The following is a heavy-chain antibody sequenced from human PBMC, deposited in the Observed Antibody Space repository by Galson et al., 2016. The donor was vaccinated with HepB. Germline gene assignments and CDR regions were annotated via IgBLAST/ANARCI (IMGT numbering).Heavy chain of an antibody. CDR2: IRRDATQK. J-gene: IGHJ3*02. V-gene: IGHV3-7*01. D-gene: IGHD5-12*01. CDR1: GFTFSSYW. CDR3: ARDLTPSFDSGTYYDAFDI. Sequence: SLRLSCAASGFTFSSYWMPWVRQTPGQGLEWVANIRRDATQKNYVDSVKGRSTISRDNAKNSLFLQMNSLRAEDTAVYYCARDLTPSFDSGTYYDAFDIWGQGTMVTVSS.